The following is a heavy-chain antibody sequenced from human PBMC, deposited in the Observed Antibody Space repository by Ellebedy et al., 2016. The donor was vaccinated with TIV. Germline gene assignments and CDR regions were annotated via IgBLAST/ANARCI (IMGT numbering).Heavy chain of an antibody. J-gene: IGHJ4*02. Sequence: PGGSLRLSCAASGFTFTTYWMHWVREAPGKGLVWVSRINVDGSNTNYADSVKGRFTISRDIAKNMVYLQMNSLRAEDSAVYHCTRDLVGATSDFWGQGTLVTVSS. CDR3: TRDLVGATSDF. D-gene: IGHD1-26*01. CDR2: INVDGSNT. V-gene: IGHV3-74*01. CDR1: GFTFTTYW.